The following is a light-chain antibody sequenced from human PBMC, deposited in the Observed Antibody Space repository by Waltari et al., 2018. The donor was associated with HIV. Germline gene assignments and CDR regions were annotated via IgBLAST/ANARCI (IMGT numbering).Light chain of an antibody. V-gene: IGLV2-23*02. CDR3: CSYAGSSTWV. CDR2: EVS. J-gene: IGLJ3*02. Sequence: QSALTQPASVSGSPGQSITISCTGTSSDVGSYNFVSWYQQHPGKAPKLMIYEVSTRPSGVSNRFSGSKSGNTASLTISGLQAEDEADYYCCSYAGSSTWVFGGGTKLTVL. CDR1: SSDVGSYNF.